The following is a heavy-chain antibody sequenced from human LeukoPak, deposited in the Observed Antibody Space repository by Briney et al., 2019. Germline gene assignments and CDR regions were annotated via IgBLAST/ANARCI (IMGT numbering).Heavy chain of an antibody. Sequence: ASVKVSCKASGYTFTAYYMSWVRQAPGQGLEWMAWINPNTGDTNYAQKFQGRVTMTRDTSISTAYMELSSLTSDDTAVYYCARGFNLDSWGQGALVIVPP. CDR2: INPNTGDT. V-gene: IGHV1-2*02. CDR1: GYTFTAYY. CDR3: ARGFNLDS. J-gene: IGHJ5*01.